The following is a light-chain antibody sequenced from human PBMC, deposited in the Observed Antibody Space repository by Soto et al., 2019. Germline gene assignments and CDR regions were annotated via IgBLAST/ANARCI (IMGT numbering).Light chain of an antibody. V-gene: IGKV1-9*01. CDR2: AAC. CDR3: QQLNSYPAT. Sequence: QLTQSPSFLSASVGDRYTNTCRASQGISSYLPSYQQKTGKAPKLLIYAACTLQSGVPSRFSGSGSGTEFTLTISSLQPEDFATYYCQQLNSYPATFGQGTRLEIK. J-gene: IGKJ5*01. CDR1: QGISSY.